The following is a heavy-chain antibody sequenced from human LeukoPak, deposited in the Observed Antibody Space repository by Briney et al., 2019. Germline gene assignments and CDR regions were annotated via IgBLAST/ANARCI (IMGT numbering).Heavy chain of an antibody. CDR2: IKQDGSEK. V-gene: IGHV3-7*01. CDR1: GFTSSSYW. J-gene: IGHJ4*02. Sequence: GGSLRLSCAASGFTSSSYWMSWVCQAPGKELEWVANIKQDGSEKYYVDSVKGRFTISRDNAKNSLYLQMNSLRAEDTAVYYCASNYGDRSYWGQGTLVTVSS. D-gene: IGHD4-17*01. CDR3: ASNYGDRSY.